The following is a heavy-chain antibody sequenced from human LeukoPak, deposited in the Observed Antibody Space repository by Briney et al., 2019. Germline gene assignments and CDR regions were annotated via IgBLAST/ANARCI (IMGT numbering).Heavy chain of an antibody. CDR1: GGSISSSSYY. V-gene: IGHV4-39*01. D-gene: IGHD6-19*01. J-gene: IGHJ4*02. Sequence: SETLSLTCTVSGGSISSSSYYWGWIRQPPGKGLEWIGSIYYSGSTYYNPSLKSRVTISVDTSKNQLSLKLSSVTAADTAVYYCARGYSSGWYGNYFDYWGQGTLVTVSS. CDR3: ARGYSSGWYGNYFDY. CDR2: IYYSGST.